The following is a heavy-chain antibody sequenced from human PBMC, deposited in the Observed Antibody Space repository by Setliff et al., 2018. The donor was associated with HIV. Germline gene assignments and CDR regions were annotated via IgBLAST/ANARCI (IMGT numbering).Heavy chain of an antibody. Sequence: SVKVSCKASGGTFSSSAISWVRQAPGQGVEWMGGIIPILSITNYAQKLQGRVTITADKSTSTSHMEINSLRSGDTAVYYCARAGTLTMSNYFDYWGQGTLVTVSS. CDR3: ARAGTLTMSNYFDY. D-gene: IGHD4-4*01. V-gene: IGHV1-69*10. CDR1: GGTFSSSA. CDR2: IIPILSIT. J-gene: IGHJ4*02.